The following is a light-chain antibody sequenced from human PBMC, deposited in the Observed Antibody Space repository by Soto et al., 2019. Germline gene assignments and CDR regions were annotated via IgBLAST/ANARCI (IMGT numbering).Light chain of an antibody. J-gene: IGKJ5*01. CDR3: LHHHNLPLT. Sequence: EIVLTQSPATLSLSPGERATLSCRASQSVSSYLAWYQQKPGQAPRLLIYDASNRATGIPARFSGSGSGTDFTLTISSLEPEDFAVYYCLHHHNLPLTFGQGTRLE. CDR2: DAS. CDR1: QSVSSY. V-gene: IGKV3-11*01.